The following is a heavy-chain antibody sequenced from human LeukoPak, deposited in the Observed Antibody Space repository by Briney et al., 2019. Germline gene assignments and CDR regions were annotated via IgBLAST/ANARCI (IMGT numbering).Heavy chain of an antibody. D-gene: IGHD2-2*03. CDR2: IYTSGST. V-gene: IGHV4-4*09. CDR1: GGSISSYY. Sequence: SETLSLTCTVSGGSISSYYWSWIRQPPGKGLEWIGYIYTSGSTNYNPSLKSRVTISVDTSKNQFSLKLSSVTAADTAVYYCARHRWGRGYCSSTSCYRPAEFDYWGQGTLVTVSS. CDR3: ARHRWGRGYCSSTSCYRPAEFDY. J-gene: IGHJ4*02.